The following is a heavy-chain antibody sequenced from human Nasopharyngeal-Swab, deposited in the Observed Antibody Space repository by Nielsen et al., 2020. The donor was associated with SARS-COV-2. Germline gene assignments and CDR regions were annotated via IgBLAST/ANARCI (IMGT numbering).Heavy chain of an antibody. CDR2: INSTDGST. D-gene: IGHD1-7*01. J-gene: IGHJ6*02. CDR3: ARVLPFRITGTSGMDV. V-gene: IGHV1-46*01. CDR1: GYTFISYY. Sequence: ASVKASCKASGYTFISYYLHWVRHAPGQGLEWMGIINSTDGSTSYAQKFEGRVTMTRVTSTSTVYMELNSLRSEDTAVYYCARVLPFRITGTSGMDVWGQGTTVTVSS.